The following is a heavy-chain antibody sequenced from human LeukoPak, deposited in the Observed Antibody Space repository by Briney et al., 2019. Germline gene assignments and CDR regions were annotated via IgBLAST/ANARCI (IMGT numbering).Heavy chain of an antibody. Sequence: GGSLRLSCAASGFTISTYDMHWVRQAPGKGLEWVSYISSSDSAIYYADSVKGRFTISRDNAKNSLYLQMNSLRAEDTAVYYCASGQVAATNYFDHWGQGTLVTVSS. CDR1: GFTISTYD. D-gene: IGHD2-15*01. V-gene: IGHV3-48*03. CDR2: ISSSDSAI. J-gene: IGHJ4*02. CDR3: ASGQVAATNYFDH.